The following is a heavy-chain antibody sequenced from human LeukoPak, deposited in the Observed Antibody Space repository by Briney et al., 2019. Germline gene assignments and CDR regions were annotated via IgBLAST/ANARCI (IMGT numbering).Heavy chain of an antibody. D-gene: IGHD3-10*01. Sequence: PGASVKVSCEASGYTFTRYYIHWVRQAPGQGLEWMGIISPSGGSTSNAQKFQGRVTMTGDTSTSTVYMELSSLRSEDTAVYYCARLGSGEDDGGWVDYWGQGTLVTVSS. CDR1: GYTFTRYY. J-gene: IGHJ4*02. CDR2: ISPSGGST. CDR3: ARLGSGEDDGGWVDY. V-gene: IGHV1-46*01.